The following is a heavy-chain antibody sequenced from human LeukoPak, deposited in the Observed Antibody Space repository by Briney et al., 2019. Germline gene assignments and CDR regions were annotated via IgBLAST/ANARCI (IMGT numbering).Heavy chain of an antibody. CDR1: GYTFTGYY. J-gene: IGHJ6*02. CDR2: INPNSGGT. V-gene: IGHV1-2*06. Sequence: VASVKVSCKASGYTFTGYYMHWVRQAPGQGLEWMGRINPNSGGTNYAQKFQGRVTMTRDTSISTAYMELSRLRSEDTAVYYCARGAWQQLDYGMDVWGQGTTVTVSS. D-gene: IGHD6-13*01. CDR3: ARGAWQQLDYGMDV.